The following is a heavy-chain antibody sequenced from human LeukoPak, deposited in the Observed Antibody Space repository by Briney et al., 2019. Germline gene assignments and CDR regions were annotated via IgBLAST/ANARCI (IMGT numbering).Heavy chain of an antibody. CDR1: GFTFSDYY. V-gene: IGHV3-11*01. D-gene: IGHD2-15*01. CDR2: ISSTDGTM. CDR3: ARDRLHYYYYMDV. Sequence: GGSLRLSCAASGFTFSDYYLSWIRQAPGKGLECVSYISSTDGTMFYAASVKGRFSISRDNAQNSLHLQMNSLRAEDTAVYYCARDRLHYYYYMDVWGKGTTVTVSS. J-gene: IGHJ6*03.